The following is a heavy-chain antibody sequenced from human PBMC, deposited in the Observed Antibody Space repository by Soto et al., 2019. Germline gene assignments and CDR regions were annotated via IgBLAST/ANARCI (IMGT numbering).Heavy chain of an antibody. D-gene: IGHD3-3*01. CDR1: GYTFTSYG. Sequence: ASVKVSCKASGYTFTSYGISWVRQAPGQGLEWMGWISAYNGNTNYAQKLQGRVTMTTGTSTSTAYMELRSLRSDDTAVYYCARDFGYYDFWSGTYYFDYWGQGTLVTVSS. CDR3: ARDFGYYDFWSGTYYFDY. J-gene: IGHJ4*02. CDR2: ISAYNGNT. V-gene: IGHV1-18*04.